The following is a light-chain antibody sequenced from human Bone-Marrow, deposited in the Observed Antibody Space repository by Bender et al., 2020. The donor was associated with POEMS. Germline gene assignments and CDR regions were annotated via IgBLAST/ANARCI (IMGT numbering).Light chain of an antibody. J-gene: IGLJ3*02. Sequence: QSVLPQPPSVSGAPGQRVTISCTGSSSNTGSGYDINWYQHLPGTAPKLLIYGYNNRPSGVPDRFSGSKSGTSASLAITGLQAEDEADYYCYSYAGIDTVNWVFGGGTKLTVL. CDR1: SSNTGSGYD. V-gene: IGLV1-40*01. CDR2: GYN. CDR3: YSYAGIDTVNWV.